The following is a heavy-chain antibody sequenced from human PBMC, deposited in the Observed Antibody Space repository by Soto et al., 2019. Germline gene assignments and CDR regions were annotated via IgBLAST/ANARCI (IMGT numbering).Heavy chain of an antibody. D-gene: IGHD2-8*01. CDR3: ATGPMKTKFDY. J-gene: IGHJ4*02. CDR2: ISSSSSYI. CDR1: GFTFSSYS. Sequence: GGSLRLSCAASGFTFSSYSMNWVRQAPGKGLEWVSSISSSSSYIYYADSVKGRFTISRDNAKNSLYQQMNSLRAEDTAVYYCATGPMKTKFDYWGQGTLVTVSS. V-gene: IGHV3-21*01.